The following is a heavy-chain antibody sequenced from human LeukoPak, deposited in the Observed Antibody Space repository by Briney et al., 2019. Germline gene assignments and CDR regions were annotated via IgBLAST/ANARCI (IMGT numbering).Heavy chain of an antibody. V-gene: IGHV5-51*01. CDR3: ARQNDFRLDY. Sequence: GESLRISCXGSGYTFSSYWIGWVRQMPGKGLEWMGIIYPGDSDTRDSPSLQGQVTISVDTSIGTAYLQWSSLKASDTAIYYCARQNDFRLDYWGQGTLVTVSS. D-gene: IGHD3-3*01. CDR2: IYPGDSDT. CDR1: GYTFSSYW. J-gene: IGHJ4*02.